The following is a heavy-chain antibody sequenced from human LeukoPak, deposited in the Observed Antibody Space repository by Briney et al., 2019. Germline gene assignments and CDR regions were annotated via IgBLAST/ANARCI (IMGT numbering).Heavy chain of an antibody. CDR1: GYTLTGFS. CDR2: FDPEDGET. D-gene: IGHD3-22*01. V-gene: IGHV1-24*01. CDR3: ATWYYYDSSDYYLADY. J-gene: IGHJ4*02. Sequence: ASVKVSCKVSGYTLTGFSMHWVRQAPGKGLEWMGGFDPEDGETIYAQELQGRVTMTKDTSTDTAYMELSSLRSEDTAVYYCATWYYYDSSDYYLADYWGQGTLVTVSS.